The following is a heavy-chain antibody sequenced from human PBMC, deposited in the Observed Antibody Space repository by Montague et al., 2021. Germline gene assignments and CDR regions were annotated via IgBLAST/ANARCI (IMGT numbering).Heavy chain of an antibody. J-gene: IGHJ6*03. CDR1: RSLINSDYY. CDR2: VPHGGRT. V-gene: IGHV4-38-2*02. Sequence: SETLSLTCTVSRSLINSDYYWGWIRQPPGKGLEWMGSVPHGGRTYYNPSLKSRVTISVDTSNNHFSLKLGSVTAADTAMYYCARERDRYYYMDIWGKGTTITVSS. CDR3: ARERDRYYYMDI.